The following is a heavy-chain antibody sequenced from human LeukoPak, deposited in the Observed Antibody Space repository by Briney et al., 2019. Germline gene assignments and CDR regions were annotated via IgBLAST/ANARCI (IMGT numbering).Heavy chain of an antibody. CDR2: IYHSGST. Sequence: SETLSLTCAVSGYSISSGYYWGWIRQPPGKGLEWIGSIYHSGSTYYNPSLKSRVTISVDTSKNQFSLKVSSVTAADTAVYYCARVSAHYDILTGYLYYFDYWGQGTLVTVSS. CDR3: ARVSAHYDILTGYLYYFDY. V-gene: IGHV4-38-2*01. J-gene: IGHJ4*02. D-gene: IGHD3-9*01. CDR1: GYSISSGYY.